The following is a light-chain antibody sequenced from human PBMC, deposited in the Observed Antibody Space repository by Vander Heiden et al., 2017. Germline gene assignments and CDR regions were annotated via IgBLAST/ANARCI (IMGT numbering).Light chain of an antibody. CDR1: SSNIGSNY. Sequence: HSVRPQPPSPSGTPGQRVPISCSGSSSNIGSNYVYWYQQLPGTAPKLLSYRNNQRPSGVPDRFSGSKSGTSAYLAISGLRSEDEADYYCAAWDDSLSGGVFGGGTKLTVL. CDR2: RNN. CDR3: AAWDDSLSGGV. V-gene: IGLV1-47*01. J-gene: IGLJ3*02.